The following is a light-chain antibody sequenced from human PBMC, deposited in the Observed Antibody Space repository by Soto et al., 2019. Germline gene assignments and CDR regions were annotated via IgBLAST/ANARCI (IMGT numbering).Light chain of an antibody. Sequence: QSALTQPPSVYGSPGQSVPISCTGTGSDFGRYNRVSWYQHTPGTAPKLLMYEVTNRPSGVPDRFSGSRSGNTASLTISGLQAEDDADYYCSSFTTSDTWVLGGGTKLTVL. V-gene: IGLV2-18*02. J-gene: IGLJ3*02. CDR2: EVT. CDR1: GSDFGRYNR. CDR3: SSFTTSDTWV.